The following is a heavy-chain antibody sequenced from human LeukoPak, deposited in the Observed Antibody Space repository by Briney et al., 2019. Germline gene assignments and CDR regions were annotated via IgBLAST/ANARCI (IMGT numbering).Heavy chain of an antibody. V-gene: IGHV3-21*04. J-gene: IGHJ6*02. CDR2: ISSNNRYI. Sequence: PGGSLRLSCAASGFTFSTYSMNWVRQAPGKGLEWVSSISSNNRYIYYADSVKGRFTISRDNAKNSLYLQMNSLRAEDTAVYYCARRNAMDVWGQGTTVIVFS. CDR1: GFTFSTYS. CDR3: ARRNAMDV.